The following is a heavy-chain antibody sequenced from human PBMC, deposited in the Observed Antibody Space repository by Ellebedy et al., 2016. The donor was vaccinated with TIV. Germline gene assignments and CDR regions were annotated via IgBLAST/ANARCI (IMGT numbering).Heavy chain of an antibody. Sequence: SETLSLAXTVSGYSISSGYYWGWIRQPPGKGLEWIGSIYHSGSTYYNPSLKSRVTISVDTSKNQFSLKLSSVTAADTAVYYCARDDYGGTTVDYWGQGTLVTVSS. CDR1: GYSISSGYY. CDR2: IYHSGST. D-gene: IGHD4-23*01. V-gene: IGHV4-38-2*02. CDR3: ARDDYGGTTVDY. J-gene: IGHJ4*02.